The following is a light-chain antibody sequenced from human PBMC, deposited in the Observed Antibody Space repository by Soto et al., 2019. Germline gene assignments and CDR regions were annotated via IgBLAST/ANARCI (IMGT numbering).Light chain of an antibody. Sequence: QLVLTQSPSASASLGASVKLTCTLSSGHSSYAIAWHQQQPEKGPRYLMKLSSDGSHSKGDGIPDRFSGSSSGAERYLTISRLQSADEADYYCQTWDTGARVVFGGGTKLTVL. J-gene: IGLJ2*01. V-gene: IGLV4-69*01. CDR3: QTWDTGARVV. CDR1: SGHSSYA. CDR2: LSSDGSH.